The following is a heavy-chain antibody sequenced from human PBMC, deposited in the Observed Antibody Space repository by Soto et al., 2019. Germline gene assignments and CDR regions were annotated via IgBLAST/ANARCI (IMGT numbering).Heavy chain of an antibody. CDR3: AKVDVSTAGSFDY. J-gene: IGHJ4*02. CDR2: INPSGDST. V-gene: IGHV3-23*01. CDR1: RFTFSRHG. D-gene: IGHD6-13*01. Sequence: PGGSLRLSCVASRFTFSRHGLSWVRQAPGKGLEWVSTINPSGDSTFYADSVKGRFTISRDNSNNTVYLQMNSLSVGDTAVYLCAKVDVSTAGSFDYWGQGALVTVSS.